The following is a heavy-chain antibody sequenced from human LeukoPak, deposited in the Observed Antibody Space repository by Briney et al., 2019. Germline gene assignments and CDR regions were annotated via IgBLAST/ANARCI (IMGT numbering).Heavy chain of an antibody. D-gene: IGHD5-18*01. J-gene: IGHJ6*03. CDR2: IYHSGST. CDR1: GYSISSGYY. V-gene: IGHV4-38-2*02. CDR3: ARGRGYSYGYRYYYYYYMDV. Sequence: SETLSLTCTVSGYSISSGYYWGWIRQPPGKGLEWIGSIYHSGSTYYNPSLKSRVTISVDTSKNQFSLKLSSVTAADTAVYYCARGRGYSYGYRYYYYYYMDVWGKGTTVTVSS.